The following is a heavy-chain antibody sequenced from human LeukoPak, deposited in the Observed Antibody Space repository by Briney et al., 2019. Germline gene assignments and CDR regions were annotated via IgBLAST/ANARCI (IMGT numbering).Heavy chain of an antibody. J-gene: IGHJ4*02. CDR2: ISGSRSYT. CDR1: GFTFSSYA. Sequence: GGSLRLSCAASGFTFSSYAMSWVRQAPGKGLEWVSAISGSRSYTYYADSVKGRFTISRDNAKNSLYLQMNSLRAEDTAVYYCARGEYSSGWYKVVDYWGQGTLVTVSS. CDR3: ARGEYSSGWYKVVDY. V-gene: IGHV3-21*01. D-gene: IGHD6-19*01.